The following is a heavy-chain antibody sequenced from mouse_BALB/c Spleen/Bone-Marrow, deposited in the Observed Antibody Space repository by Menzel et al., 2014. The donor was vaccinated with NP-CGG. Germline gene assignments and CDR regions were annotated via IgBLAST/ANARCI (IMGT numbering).Heavy chain of an antibody. V-gene: IGHV14-3*02. CDR1: GFNIKGPY. CDR3: ASYYYGSYGFAY. D-gene: IGHD1-1*01. CDR2: IDPANGNT. J-gene: IGHJ3*01. Sequence: EVQLQQSGAELVKPGASVKLSCTASGFNIKGPYMHWVKQRPEQGLEWIGRIDPANGNTKYDPKFQGKATVTADTPSNTAYLQLSSPTSEDTAVYYCASYYYGSYGFAYWGQGTLVTVSA.